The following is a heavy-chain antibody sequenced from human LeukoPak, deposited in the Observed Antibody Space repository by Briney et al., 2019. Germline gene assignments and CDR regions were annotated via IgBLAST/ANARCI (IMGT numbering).Heavy chain of an antibody. Sequence: GGSLRLSCAASGFTFSSYAMSWVRQAPEKGMEWVSAISGSGSTYYADSVKGRFTISRDNSKNTLYLQMNSLRAEDTAVYYCAKGATISTTGSIAVAGIDYWGQGTLVTVSS. CDR2: ISGSGST. J-gene: IGHJ4*02. CDR3: AKGATISTTGSIAVAGIDY. V-gene: IGHV3-23*01. D-gene: IGHD6-19*01. CDR1: GFTFSSYA.